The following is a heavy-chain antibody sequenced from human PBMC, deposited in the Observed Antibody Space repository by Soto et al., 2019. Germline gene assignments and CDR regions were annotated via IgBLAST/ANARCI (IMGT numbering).Heavy chain of an antibody. J-gene: IGHJ5*02. CDR2: IYHTGKT. CDR3: ARDGSRTDNWLET. CDR1: ARRLSFGCYY. Sequence: SSTXSLTCIVSARRLSFGCYYLTWIRQHPGNVLEWMGYIYHTGKTYYNPSIESRLRMSVDMSKNQFYLKLTSVTAADKAVYYCARDGSRTDNWLETWGQGTLVNVS. D-gene: IGHD2-15*01. V-gene: IGHV4-31*03.